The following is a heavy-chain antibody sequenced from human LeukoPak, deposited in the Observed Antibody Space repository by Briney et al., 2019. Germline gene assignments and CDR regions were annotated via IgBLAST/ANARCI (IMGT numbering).Heavy chain of an antibody. Sequence: SETLSLTCTVSGGSISSYYWSWIRQPPGKGLEWIGYIYYSGSTDYNPSLKSRVTISVDTSKNQFSLKLSSVTAADTAVYYCARRYSSSWRYYYYYYMDVWGKGTTVTVSS. CDR3: ARRYSSSWRYYYYYYMDV. J-gene: IGHJ6*03. CDR1: GGSISSYY. CDR2: IYYSGST. D-gene: IGHD6-13*01. V-gene: IGHV4-59*01.